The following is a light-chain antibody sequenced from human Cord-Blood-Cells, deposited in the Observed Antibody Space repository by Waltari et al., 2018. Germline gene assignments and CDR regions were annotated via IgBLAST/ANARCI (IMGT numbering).Light chain of an antibody. CDR3: NSRDSSGNHLNVV. Sequence: SSELTQDPAVSVALGQPVRITCQGDSLRSYYASRYQQKPGQAPVLVIYGKNNRPSGIPDRFSGSSSGNTASLTITGAQAEDEADYYCNSRDSSGNHLNVVFGGGTKLTVL. V-gene: IGLV3-19*01. CDR2: GKN. CDR1: SLRSYY. J-gene: IGLJ2*01.